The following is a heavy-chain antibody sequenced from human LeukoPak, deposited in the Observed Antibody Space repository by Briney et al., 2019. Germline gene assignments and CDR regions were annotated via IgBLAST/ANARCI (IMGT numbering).Heavy chain of an antibody. CDR3: ARLAVLLWFGEESKSNWFDP. CDR2: IYHGGST. V-gene: IGHV4-38-2*01. CDR1: GYSISSGYY. J-gene: IGHJ5*02. D-gene: IGHD3-10*01. Sequence: SETLSPTCAVSGYSISSGYYWGWIRQPPGKGLEWIGSIYHGGSTYYNPSLKSRVTISVDTSKNQFSLKLSSVTAADTAVYYCARLAVLLWFGEESKSNWFDPWGQGTLVTVSS.